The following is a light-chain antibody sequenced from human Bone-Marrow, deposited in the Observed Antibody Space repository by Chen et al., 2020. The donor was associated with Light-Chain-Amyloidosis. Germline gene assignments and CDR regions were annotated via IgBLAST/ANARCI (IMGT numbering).Light chain of an antibody. CDR1: NIGSTS. CDR2: DDS. V-gene: IGLV3-21*02. J-gene: IGLJ3*02. Sequence: SYVLTQPSSVSVAPGQTATIACGGNNIGSTSVHWYQQTPGQAALLVVHDDSDRPSGIPERLSGSNSGNPATLTISRVEAGDEAAYCCPVWDRSSDRPVFGGGTKLTVL. CDR3: PVWDRSSDRPV.